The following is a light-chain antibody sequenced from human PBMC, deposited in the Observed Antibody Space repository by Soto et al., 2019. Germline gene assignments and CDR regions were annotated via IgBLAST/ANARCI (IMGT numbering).Light chain of an antibody. V-gene: IGLV2-14*03. J-gene: IGLJ1*01. CDR2: DVS. Sequence: QSVLTQPSPVSGSPGQSITLSCTGTSSDVGGYNYVSWYQQHPGKAPKFMIYDVSSRPSGVSNRFSGSKSGNTASLTISGLQAGDEADYFCCLYPPGNAQEILFGNGTKVTVL. CDR3: CLYPPGNAQEIL. CDR1: SSDVGGYNY.